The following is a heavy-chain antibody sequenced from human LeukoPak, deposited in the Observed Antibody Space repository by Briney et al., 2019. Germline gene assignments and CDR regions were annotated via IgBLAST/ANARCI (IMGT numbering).Heavy chain of an antibody. V-gene: IGHV1-18*01. J-gene: IGHJ4*02. CDR2: ISAYSGNT. CDR3: ARDLAVAGNSVY. CDR1: GYTFTSYG. Sequence: ASVKVSCKASGYTFTSYGISWVRQAPGQGLEWMGWISAYSGNTNYAQKLQGRVTMTTDTSTSTAYMELRSLRSDGTAVYYCARDLAVAGNSVYWGQGTLVTVSS. D-gene: IGHD6-19*01.